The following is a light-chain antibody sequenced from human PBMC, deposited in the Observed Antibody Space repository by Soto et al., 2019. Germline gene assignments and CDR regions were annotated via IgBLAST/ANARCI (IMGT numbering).Light chain of an antibody. J-gene: IGKJ3*01. CDR1: QGIDTW. Sequence: DIQMAQSPSSVSASVGDRVTITCRPSQGIDTWLAWFQQKPGEAPRLLVYDTSSLQSGVPSRFSGSRSGTLFTLTISSLQPEDFATYFCQQANSFPFTFGPGTTVDI. CDR3: QQANSFPFT. V-gene: IGKV1D-12*01. CDR2: DTS.